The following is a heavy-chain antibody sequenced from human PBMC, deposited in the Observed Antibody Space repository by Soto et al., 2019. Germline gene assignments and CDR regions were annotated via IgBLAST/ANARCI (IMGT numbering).Heavy chain of an antibody. CDR2: IDWDEDG. CDR1: GFSLSTSGMR. V-gene: IGHV2-70*04. Sequence: SGPTLVNPTETLTLTCTFSGFSLSTSGMRVSWIRQAPGKALEWLARIDWDEDGFYSTSLKTRLTISKDASKNQVVLTLTKMDPVDTATYYCARMLSDYDSSRLDYWGQGILVTVSS. CDR3: ARMLSDYDSSRLDY. J-gene: IGHJ4*02. D-gene: IGHD3-22*01.